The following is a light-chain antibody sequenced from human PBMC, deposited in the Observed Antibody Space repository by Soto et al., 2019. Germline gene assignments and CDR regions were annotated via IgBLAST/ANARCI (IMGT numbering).Light chain of an antibody. V-gene: IGKV3-20*01. CDR2: GAS. CDR1: QSVSSSY. Sequence: TQSPGPLSLSPGEGATLSCRASQSVSSSYLAWYQQKPGQAPRLLIYGASSRATGIPDRFSGSGSGTDFTLTISRLEPEDFAVYYCQQYGSSPPCTFGQGTK. CDR3: QQYGSSPPCT. J-gene: IGKJ1*01.